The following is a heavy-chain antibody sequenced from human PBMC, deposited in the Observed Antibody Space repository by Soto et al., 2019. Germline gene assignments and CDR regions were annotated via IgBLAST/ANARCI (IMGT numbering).Heavy chain of an antibody. D-gene: IGHD6-13*01. V-gene: IGHV1-69*13. CDR2: IIPIFGTA. Sequence: SVKVSCKASGGTFSSYGISWVRQAPGQGLEWMGGIIPIFGTANYAQKFQGRVTITADESTSTAYMELSSLRSEDTAVYYCARGYSSSWYEFDYWGQGTLVTVSS. CDR3: ARGYSSSWYEFDY. J-gene: IGHJ4*02. CDR1: GGTFSSYG.